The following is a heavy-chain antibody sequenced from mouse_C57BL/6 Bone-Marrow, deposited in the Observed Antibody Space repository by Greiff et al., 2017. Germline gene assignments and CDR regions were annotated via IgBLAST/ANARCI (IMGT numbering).Heavy chain of an antibody. J-gene: IGHJ3*01. Sequence: ESGPGLVKPSQSLSLTCSVTGYSITSGYYWNWIRQFPGNKLEWMGYISYDGSNNYNPSLKNRNAITRDTSNNQFFLKLNTGTTEDTATYYCARDGDDRGFGYWGQGTLVTVSA. CDR1: GYSITSGYY. V-gene: IGHV3-6*01. CDR3: ARDGDDRGFGY. CDR2: ISYDGSN.